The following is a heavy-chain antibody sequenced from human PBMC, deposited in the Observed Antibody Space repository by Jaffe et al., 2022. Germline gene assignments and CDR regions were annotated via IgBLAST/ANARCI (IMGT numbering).Heavy chain of an antibody. Sequence: QITLKESGPTLVKPTQTLTLTCTFSGFSLSTSGVGVGWIRQPPGKALEWLALIYWNDDKRYSPSLKSRLTITKDTSKNQVVLTMTNMDPVDTATYYCAHVAFGGVIVRGSGAFDIWGQGTMVTVSS. CDR2: IYWNDDK. J-gene: IGHJ3*02. V-gene: IGHV2-5*01. D-gene: IGHD3-16*02. CDR1: GFSLSTSGVG. CDR3: AHVAFGGVIVRGSGAFDI.